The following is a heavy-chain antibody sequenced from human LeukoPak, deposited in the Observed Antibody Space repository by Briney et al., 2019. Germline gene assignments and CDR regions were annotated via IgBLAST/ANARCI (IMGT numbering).Heavy chain of an antibody. V-gene: IGHV4-4*07. CDR2: IYTSGST. CDR3: AAERYYYDSSGYYHDVFDY. D-gene: IGHD3-22*01. J-gene: IGHJ4*02. CDR1: GGSISSYY. Sequence: SETLPLTCTVSGGSISSYYWSWIRQPAGKGLEWIGRIYTSGSTNYNPSLKSRVTMSVDTSKNQFSLKLSSVTAADTAVYYCAAERYYYDSSGYYHDVFDYWGQGTLVTVSS.